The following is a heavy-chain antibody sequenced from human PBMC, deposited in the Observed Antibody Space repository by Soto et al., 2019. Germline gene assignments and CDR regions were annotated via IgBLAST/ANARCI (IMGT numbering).Heavy chain of an antibody. V-gene: IGHV4-31*03. CDR3: ARDAGTNLYYYYYGMDV. D-gene: IGHD1-1*01. J-gene: IGHJ6*02. Sequence: SETLSLTCTVSGGSISSGGYYWSWIRQHPGKGLEWIGYIYYSGSTYYNPSLKSRVTISVDTSKNQFSLKLSSVTAADTAVYYCARDAGTNLYYYYYGMDVWGQGTTVTVSS. CDR2: IYYSGST. CDR1: GGSISSGGYY.